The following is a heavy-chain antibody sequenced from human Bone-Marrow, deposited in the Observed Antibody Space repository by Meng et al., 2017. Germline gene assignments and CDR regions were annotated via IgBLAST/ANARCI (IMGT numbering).Heavy chain of an antibody. CDR3: ARDRVLLHLTLPPPDY. J-gene: IGHJ4*02. CDR2: MNPNSGNT. Sequence: ASVKVSCKASGYTFTSYDINWVRQATGQGLEWMGWMNPNSGNTGYAQKFQGRVTMTRNTSISTAYMELSSLRSEDTAVYYCARDRVLLHLTLPPPDYWGQGTLVTVSS. CDR1: GYTFTSYD. V-gene: IGHV1-8*01. D-gene: IGHD1-26*01.